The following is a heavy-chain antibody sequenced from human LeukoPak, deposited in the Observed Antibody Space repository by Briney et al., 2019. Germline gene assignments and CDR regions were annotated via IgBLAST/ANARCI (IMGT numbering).Heavy chain of an antibody. J-gene: IGHJ4*01. Sequence: GGSLRLACAASGFTFSTYAMSCVRQAPGKGLEWVSGISRRGDKTYYADSVKGRFTISRDNSRNTLYLQMNSLRVEDTAIYYCAKERSAGWPYDYWGHGTLVTASS. CDR3: AKERSAGWPYDY. V-gene: IGHV3-23*01. CDR2: ISRRGDKT. D-gene: IGHD6-19*01. CDR1: GFTFSTYA.